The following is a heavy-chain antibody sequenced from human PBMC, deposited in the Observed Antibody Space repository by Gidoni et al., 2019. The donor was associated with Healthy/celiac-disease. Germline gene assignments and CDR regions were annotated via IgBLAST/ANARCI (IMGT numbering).Heavy chain of an antibody. CDR1: GRSILSSRYY. CDR3: ARERLRFEIVVVPAAPDY. D-gene: IGHD2-2*01. V-gene: IGHV4-39*02. J-gene: IGHJ4*02. CDR2: IYYSGST. Sequence: QLQLPESGPGLVMPSETLSPTCTVSGRSILSSRYYWGWIRQPPGKGLGWIGRIYYSGSTYYNPSLKSRVTIYVDTSKNQFSLKLSSVTAADTAVYYCARERLRFEIVVVPAAPDYWGQGTLVTVSS.